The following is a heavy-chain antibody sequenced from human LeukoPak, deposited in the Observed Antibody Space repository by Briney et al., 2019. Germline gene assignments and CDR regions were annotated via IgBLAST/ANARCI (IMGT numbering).Heavy chain of an antibody. CDR2: ISVYNGNI. V-gene: IGHV1-18*01. J-gene: IGHJ4*02. D-gene: IGHD6-19*01. Sequence: ASVKVSCKASGYTFTSYGISWVRQAPGQGLEWMGWISVYNGNIHHAQKLQGRVTMTTDTFTSTAYMELRSLTSDDTAIYYCARDAPSVAVAGGPDYWGQGTLVSVSS. CDR1: GYTFTSYG. CDR3: ARDAPSVAVAGGPDY.